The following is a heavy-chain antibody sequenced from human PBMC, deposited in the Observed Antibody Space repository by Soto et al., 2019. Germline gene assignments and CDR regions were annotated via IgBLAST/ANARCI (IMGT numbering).Heavy chain of an antibody. CDR3: ARMFHCSGGTCPFDY. CDR2: IDWDDDK. CDR1: GFSLSTSGMR. D-gene: IGHD2-15*01. J-gene: IGHJ4*02. V-gene: IGHV2-70*04. Sequence: VPTLVNPTQTLTLTCTFSGFSLSTSGMRVSWIRQPPGKALEWLARIDWDDDKFYNTSLKTRLTISKDSSKNQVVLTMTNMDPVDTATYYCARMFHCSGGTCPFDYWGQGALVTVSS.